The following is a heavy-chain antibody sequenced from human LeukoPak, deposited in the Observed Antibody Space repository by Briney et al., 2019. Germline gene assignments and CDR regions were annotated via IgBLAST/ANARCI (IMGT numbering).Heavy chain of an antibody. CDR2: ISGSGGST. Sequence: PGGSLRLSCAASGFTFSSYGMHWVRQAPGKGLEWVSAISGSGGSTYYADSVKGRFTISRDNSKNTLYLQMNSLRAEDTAVYYCAKDIHDSSGYSPCYWGQGTLVTVSS. D-gene: IGHD3-22*01. CDR1: GFTFSSYG. V-gene: IGHV3-23*01. CDR3: AKDIHDSSGYSPCY. J-gene: IGHJ4*02.